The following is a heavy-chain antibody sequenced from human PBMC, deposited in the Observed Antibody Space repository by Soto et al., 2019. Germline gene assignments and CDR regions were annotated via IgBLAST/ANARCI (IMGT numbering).Heavy chain of an antibody. Sequence: SEPLSLTCSVSGGSIRSSSFYWGWIRQPPGKGLEWVGSIYYLGNTYYNPSLGSRVTISVDTSKNQFYLKLSSVTAADTAVFYFAGLYPYESSGYDIDYWGQGALVPVSA. J-gene: IGHJ4*02. V-gene: IGHV4-39*01. CDR3: AGLYPYESSGYDIDY. CDR1: GGSIRSSSFY. D-gene: IGHD3-22*01. CDR2: IYYLGNT.